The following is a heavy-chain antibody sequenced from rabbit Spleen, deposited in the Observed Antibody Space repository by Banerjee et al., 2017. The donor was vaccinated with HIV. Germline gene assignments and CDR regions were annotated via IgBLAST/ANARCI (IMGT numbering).Heavy chain of an antibody. V-gene: IGHV1S40*01. J-gene: IGHJ4*01. CDR1: GLDFSSTYW. CDR2: IDAGSRGSI. CDR3: ARDVAGREDFNL. Sequence: QSLEESGGDLVKPGASLTLTCTASGLDFSSTYWICWVRQAPGKGLEWIACIDAGSRGSIHYASWAKGRFTVSKTSSTTVTLQMTSLTAADTATYFCARDVAGREDFNLWGPGTLVTVS. D-gene: IGHD4-2*01.